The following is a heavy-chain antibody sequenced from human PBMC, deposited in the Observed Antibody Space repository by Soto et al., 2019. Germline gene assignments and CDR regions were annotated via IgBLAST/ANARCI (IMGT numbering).Heavy chain of an antibody. CDR1: GFTFSSYW. J-gene: IGHJ5*02. CDR2: INSDGSST. V-gene: IGHV3-74*01. Sequence: PGGSLRLSCAASGFTFSSYWMHWVRQAPGKGLVWVSRINSDGSSTSYADSVKGRFTISRDNSKNTLYLQMNSLRAEDTAVYYCAKDPGEAVVVVAATRFDPWGQGTLVTVSS. D-gene: IGHD2-15*01. CDR3: AKDPGEAVVVVAATRFDP.